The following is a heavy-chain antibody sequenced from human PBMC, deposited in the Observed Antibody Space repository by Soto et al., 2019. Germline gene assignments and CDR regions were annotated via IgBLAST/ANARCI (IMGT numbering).Heavy chain of an antibody. CDR1: GFTVSSNY. Sequence: GGSLRLSCAASGFTVSSNYMSWVRQAPGKGLEWVSVIYSGGSTYYADSVKGRFTISRDNSKNTLCLQMNSLRAEDTAVYYCARGATYYDILTGYYNVLGYYYYMDVWGKGTTVTVSS. J-gene: IGHJ6*03. CDR2: IYSGGST. CDR3: ARGATYYDILTGYYNVLGYYYYMDV. D-gene: IGHD3-9*01. V-gene: IGHV3-66*01.